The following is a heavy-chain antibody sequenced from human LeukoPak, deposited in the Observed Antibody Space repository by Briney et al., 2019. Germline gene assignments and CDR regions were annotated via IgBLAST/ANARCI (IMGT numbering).Heavy chain of an antibody. CDR3: ATGDGYNSFDY. CDR1: GGSFSSYY. D-gene: IGHD5-24*01. J-gene: IGHJ4*02. V-gene: IGHV4-4*07. CDR2: IYTSGST. Sequence: PSETLSLTCTVSGGSFSSYYWSWIRQPAVKGLEWIGRIYTSGSTNYNSSLKSRVTMSVDTSKNQVSLKLSSVTAADTAVYYCATGDGYNSFDYWGQGTLVTVSS.